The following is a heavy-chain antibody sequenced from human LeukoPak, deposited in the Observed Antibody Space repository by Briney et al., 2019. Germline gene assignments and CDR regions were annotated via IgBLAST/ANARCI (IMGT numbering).Heavy chain of an antibody. CDR2: ISAYNGNT. CDR3: ARDNHRSSWSWFDP. Sequence: GASVKVSCKASGYTFTNYGISWVRQAPGQGLEWMGWISAYNGNTEYAQEFQGRVTMTTDTSTSTAYMELRSLSSDDTAVYHCARDNHRSSWSWFDPWGQGTLVTVSS. J-gene: IGHJ5*02. V-gene: IGHV1-18*01. CDR1: GYTFTNYG. D-gene: IGHD6-13*01.